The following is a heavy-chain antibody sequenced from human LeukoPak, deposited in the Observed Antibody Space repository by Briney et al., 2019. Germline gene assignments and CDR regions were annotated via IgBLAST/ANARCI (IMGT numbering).Heavy chain of an antibody. CDR2: IKQDGNDK. D-gene: IGHD3-22*01. CDR3: ARVFHGPLYYYDSSGRRGLDY. V-gene: IGHV3-7*01. CDR1: GFTFSSYW. J-gene: IGHJ4*02. Sequence: GGSLRLSFAASGFTFSSYWMSWVRQTPGKGLEWVANIKQDGNDKYYVDSVKGRFTISRDNAKNSLYLQMNSLRAEDTAVYYCARVFHGPLYYYDSSGRRGLDYWGQGTLVTVSS.